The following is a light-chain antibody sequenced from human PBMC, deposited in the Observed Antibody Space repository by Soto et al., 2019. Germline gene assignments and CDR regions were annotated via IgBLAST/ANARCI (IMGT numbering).Light chain of an antibody. V-gene: IGKV3-15*01. CDR3: QQYDNWPWT. CDR2: GAS. CDR1: QSISAT. J-gene: IGKJ1*01. Sequence: EIVMTQSPATLSVSPGERATLSCRASQSISATLAWYQQKPGKAPRLLIFGASTRAAGFTVRFSGSGSGTDFTLTISSLQSEDFAVYYCQQYDNWPWTFGQGTKVEIK.